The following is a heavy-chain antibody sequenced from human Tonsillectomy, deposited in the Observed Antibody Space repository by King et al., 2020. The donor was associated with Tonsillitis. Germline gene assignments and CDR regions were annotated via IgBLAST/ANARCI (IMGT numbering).Heavy chain of an antibody. CDR1: GFTFSSYS. J-gene: IGHJ4*02. Sequence: VQLVESGGGLVKPGGSLRLSCAASGFTFSSYSMNWVRQAPGKGLEGVSSIRSSSSDIYNAASVKGRFTISRANAKNSLYLQMNSLRAEDTAVYYCARGPYYYDSSGYYGDYWGQGTLVTVSS. CDR3: ARGPYYYDSSGYYGDY. CDR2: IRSSSSDI. V-gene: IGHV3-21*01. D-gene: IGHD3-22*01.